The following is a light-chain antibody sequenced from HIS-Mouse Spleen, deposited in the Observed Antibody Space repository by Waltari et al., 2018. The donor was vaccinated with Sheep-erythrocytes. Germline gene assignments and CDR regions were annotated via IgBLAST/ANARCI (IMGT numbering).Light chain of an antibody. V-gene: IGLV2-23*03. CDR3: CSYAGSSTFHVV. J-gene: IGLJ2*01. CDR1: SSDVGSDNL. CDR2: EGS. Sequence: QSALTQPASVSGSPGQAITISCIGTSSDVGSDNLVSWFQQHHGKAPKVMIYEGSKRPSGVSNCFAVSQSGNTASLTIAGLQAEDEADYYCCSYAGSSTFHVVFGGGTKLTVL.